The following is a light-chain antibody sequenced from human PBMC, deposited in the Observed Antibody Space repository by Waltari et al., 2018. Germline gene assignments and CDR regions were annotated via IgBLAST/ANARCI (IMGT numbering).Light chain of an antibody. CDR1: SSDVGSSNY. CDR2: EVT. CDR3: SSCTSSSTLV. Sequence: QSALTQPASVSGSPGQSITISCTGTSSDVGSSNYVSWYQQHPGKAPKLIIYEVTNRPSGVSNRFSGSKSGNTASLTISGLQAEDEADYYCSSCTSSSTLVFGGGTKLTVL. J-gene: IGLJ3*02. V-gene: IGLV2-14*01.